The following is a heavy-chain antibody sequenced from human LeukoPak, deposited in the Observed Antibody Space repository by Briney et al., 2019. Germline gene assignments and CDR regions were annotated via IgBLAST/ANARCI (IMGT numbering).Heavy chain of an antibody. CDR1: GFTFSSYG. Sequence: GGSLRLSCAASGFTFSSYGMSWVRQAPGKGLEWVSAISGSGGSTYYADSVKGRFTISRDNSKNTLYLQMNSLRAEDTAVYHCAKASSQWLVSFDYWGQGTLVTVSS. D-gene: IGHD6-19*01. V-gene: IGHV3-23*01. J-gene: IGHJ4*02. CDR3: AKASSQWLVSFDY. CDR2: ISGSGGST.